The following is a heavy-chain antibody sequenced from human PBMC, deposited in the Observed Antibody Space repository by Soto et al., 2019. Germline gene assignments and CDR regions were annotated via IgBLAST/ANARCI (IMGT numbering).Heavy chain of an antibody. CDR3: AKWRGIEDNYYYYGMDV. V-gene: IGHV1-69*06. J-gene: IGHJ6*02. D-gene: IGHD2-15*01. Sequence: SVKVSCKASGGAFVTSAISWLRQAPGQGLEWMGGIIPFFEKPTYAQKLQGRITITADKSTTTAYMEVTGLRPADTAVYYCAKWRGIEDNYYYYGMDVWGQGTKVTVSS. CDR1: GGAFVTSA. CDR2: IIPFFEKP.